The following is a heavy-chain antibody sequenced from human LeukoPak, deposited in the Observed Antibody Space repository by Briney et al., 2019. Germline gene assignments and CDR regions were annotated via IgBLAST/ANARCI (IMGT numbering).Heavy chain of an antibody. J-gene: IGHJ6*03. CDR1: GGTFSSYA. V-gene: IGHV1-69*05. CDR2: IIPIFGTA. Sequence: ASVKVSCEASGGTFSSYATSWVRQAPGQGLEWMGGIIPIFGTANYAQKFQGRVTITTDESTSTAYMELSSLRSEDTAVYYCARGVVPAAIQRGYYYYYYMDVWGKGTTVTVSS. CDR3: ARGVVPAAIQRGYYYYYYMDV. D-gene: IGHD2-2*02.